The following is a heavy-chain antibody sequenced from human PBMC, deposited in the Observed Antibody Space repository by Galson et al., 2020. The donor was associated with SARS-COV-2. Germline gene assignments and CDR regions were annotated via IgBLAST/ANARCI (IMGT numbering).Heavy chain of an antibody. CDR1: GFTLNDYY. V-gene: IGHV3-7*03. CDR2: IKEDGSEK. Sequence: GGSLRLSCAASGFTLNDYYMRWVRQAPGKGLEWVANIKEDGSEKYYVDSVKGRFTISRDNAKKSLYLQMNSLRAEDTAVYYCARDMYDSGWFPDYWGQGTLVTVSS. CDR3: ARDMYDSGWFPDY. D-gene: IGHD6-19*01. J-gene: IGHJ4*02.